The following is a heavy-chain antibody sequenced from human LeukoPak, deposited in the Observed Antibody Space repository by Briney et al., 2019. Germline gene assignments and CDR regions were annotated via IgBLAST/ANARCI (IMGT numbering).Heavy chain of an antibody. CDR3: VRAMDV. CDR2: IRQDGSEK. Sequence: GGSLRLSCAASGFTFSSYWMTWVRQAPGQGLEWVANIRQDGSEKHYVDSVKGRFTISRDNSKNSLYLQMNSLRAEDTAVYYCVRAMDVWGQGTTVTVPS. V-gene: IGHV3-7*03. CDR1: GFTFSSYW. J-gene: IGHJ6*02.